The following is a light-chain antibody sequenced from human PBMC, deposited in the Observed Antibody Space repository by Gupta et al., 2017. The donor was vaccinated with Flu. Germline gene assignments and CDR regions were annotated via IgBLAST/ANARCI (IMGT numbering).Light chain of an antibody. CDR3: SSYTSSSTWV. CDR1: SSDVGVYDY. V-gene: IGLV2-14*03. CDR2: VVS. J-gene: IGLJ3*02. Sequence: TSSDVGVYDYVSVSQQQQGKGPTLMLYVVSNRHSGVADPFSVSKSGTTDSVTIAGLQAEDEAEDYCSSYTSSSTWVFGGGTKLTVL.